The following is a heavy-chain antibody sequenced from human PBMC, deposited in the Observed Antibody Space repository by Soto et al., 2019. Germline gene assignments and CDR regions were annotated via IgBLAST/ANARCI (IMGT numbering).Heavy chain of an antibody. Sequence: QVQLQESGPGLVKPSGTLSLTCAVSGGSISSSNWWSWVRQPPGKGLEWIGEIYHSGSTNYNPSLRSRVTRSGDKPNNQFSLKLSSVTAADTAVYYCARAAMGGSSWPFDYWGQGTRVTVSS. CDR3: ARAAMGGSSWPFDY. J-gene: IGHJ4*02. CDR2: IYHSGST. V-gene: IGHV4-4*02. D-gene: IGHD6-13*01. CDR1: GGSISSSNW.